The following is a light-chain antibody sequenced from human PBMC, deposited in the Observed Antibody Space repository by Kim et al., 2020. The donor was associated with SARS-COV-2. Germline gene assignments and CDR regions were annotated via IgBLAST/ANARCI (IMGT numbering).Light chain of an antibody. V-gene: IGLV1-51*01. J-gene: IGLJ3*02. CDR3: GTWDSSLSAGWV. CDR2: ENN. Sequence: KVTISCSGSSSNTGNNYVSWYQQLPGTAPKLLIYENNKRPSGIPDRFSGSKSGTSATLGITGLQTGDEADYYCGTWDSSLSAGWVFGGGTQLTVL. CDR1: SSNTGNNY.